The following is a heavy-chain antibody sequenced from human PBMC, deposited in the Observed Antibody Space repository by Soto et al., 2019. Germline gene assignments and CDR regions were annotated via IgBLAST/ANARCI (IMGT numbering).Heavy chain of an antibody. CDR3: ARMNYSDTSGYPFDY. Sequence: SETLSLTCTVSGGSISSYYWSWIRQPPGKGLEWIGYIYFRGTTNYNPSHKSRVTMSADTSKNQFSLKLNSVTAADTAVYYCARMNYSDTSGYPFDYWGQGMMVTVS. J-gene: IGHJ4*02. CDR1: GGSISSYY. CDR2: IYFRGTT. D-gene: IGHD3-22*01. V-gene: IGHV4-59*01.